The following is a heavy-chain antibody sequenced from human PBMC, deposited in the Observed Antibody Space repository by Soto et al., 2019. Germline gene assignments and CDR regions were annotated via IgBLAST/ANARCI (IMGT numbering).Heavy chain of an antibody. CDR3: ARPRGYSGYDPLFDY. D-gene: IGHD5-12*01. J-gene: IGHJ4*02. CDR1: GYTFTGYY. V-gene: IGHV1-2*02. CDR2: INPNSGGT. Sequence: QVQLVKSGAEVKKPGASVKVSCKASGYTFTGYYMHWVRQAPGQGLDWMGWINPNSGGTNYAQKFQGRVTMTRDTSISTAYMELSRLRSDDTAVYYCARPRGYSGYDPLFDYWGQGTLVTVSS.